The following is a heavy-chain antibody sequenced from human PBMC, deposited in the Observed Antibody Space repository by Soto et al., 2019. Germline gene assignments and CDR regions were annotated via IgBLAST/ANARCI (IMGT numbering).Heavy chain of an antibody. V-gene: IGHV1-69*02. CDR3: ARGPYSSGWYWFDP. J-gene: IGHJ5*02. Sequence: QVQLVQSGAEVKKPGSSVKVSCKASGGTFSSYTISWVRQAPGQGLEWMGRIIPILGIANYAQKFQGRVTITADKSTSTAYMELSSLRSEDTAVYYCARGPYSSGWYWFDPWGQGTLVTVSS. CDR2: IIPILGIA. CDR1: GGTFSSYT. D-gene: IGHD6-19*01.